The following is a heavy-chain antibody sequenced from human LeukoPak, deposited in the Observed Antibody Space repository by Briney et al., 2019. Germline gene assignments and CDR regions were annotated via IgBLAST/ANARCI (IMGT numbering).Heavy chain of an antibody. J-gene: IGHJ4*02. CDR3: ARDLNRRVFTDY. CDR2: ISYDGSNE. V-gene: IGHV3-30*03. CDR1: GLPFSSYA. Sequence: GGSLRLSCAASGLPFSSYAMHWVRQAPGKGLEWVALISYDGSNEHYADSVKGRFTISRDNSKNTLYLQMDSLRAEDTAVYYCARDLNRRVFTDYWGQGTLVTVSS.